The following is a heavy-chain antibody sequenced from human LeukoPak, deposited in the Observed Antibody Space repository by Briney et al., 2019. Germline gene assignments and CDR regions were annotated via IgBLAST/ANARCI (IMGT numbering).Heavy chain of an antibody. D-gene: IGHD5-12*01. V-gene: IGHV3-7*01. CDR3: ARDDAASLGPLRRYYMDV. J-gene: IGHJ6*03. CDR2: IKQDGSEK. Sequence: GGSLRLSCAASGFTFSSYWMSWVRQAPGKGLEGVANIKQDGSEKYYVDSVKGRFTISRDNAKNSLYLQMNSLRAEDTAVYYCARDDAASLGPLRRYYMDVWGKGTTVTVSS. CDR1: GFTFSSYW.